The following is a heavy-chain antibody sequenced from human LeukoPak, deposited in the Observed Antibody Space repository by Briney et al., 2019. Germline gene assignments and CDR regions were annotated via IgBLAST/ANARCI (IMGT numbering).Heavy chain of an antibody. J-gene: IGHJ4*02. CDR2: ISYEGGSK. V-gene: IGHV3-30-3*01. D-gene: IGHD5-12*01. CDR1: GFTFSSYA. CDR3: ARDERQYSGYDSLDY. Sequence: PGGSLRLSCSASGFTFSSYAMHWVRQAPGKGLEWVAVISYEGGSKYCADSVKGRFTISRDNSKSTLYLQMNSLRAEDTAVYYCARDERQYSGYDSLDYWGQGTLVTVSS.